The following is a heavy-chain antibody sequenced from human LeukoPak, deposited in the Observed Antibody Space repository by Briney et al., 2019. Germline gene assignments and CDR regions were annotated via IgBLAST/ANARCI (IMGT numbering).Heavy chain of an antibody. D-gene: IGHD6-13*01. J-gene: IGHJ5*02. V-gene: IGHV3-21*01. CDR1: GFTFSSYS. CDR2: ISSSSSYI. CDR3: ARAPIAAAEPWFDP. Sequence: GGSLRLSCAASGFTFSSYSMNWVRQAPGKGLEWVSSISSSSSYIYYADSVKGRFTISRDNAKNSLYLQMNSLRAEDTAVYYCARAPIAAAEPWFDPWGQGTLVTVSS.